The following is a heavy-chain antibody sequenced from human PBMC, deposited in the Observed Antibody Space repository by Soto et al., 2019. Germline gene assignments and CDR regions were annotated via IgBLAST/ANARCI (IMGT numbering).Heavy chain of an antibody. D-gene: IGHD5-18*01. Sequence: GESLKISCKGSGYSFTSHWIGWVRQTPGKGLEWMGIIYPGDSDTRYSPSFQGLVTISADRSISTAYLQWSSLKASDTAMYYCARHPDTADTSDFDYWGQGTLVTVS. CDR1: GYSFTSHW. CDR3: ARHPDTADTSDFDY. J-gene: IGHJ4*02. V-gene: IGHV5-51*01. CDR2: IYPGDSDT.